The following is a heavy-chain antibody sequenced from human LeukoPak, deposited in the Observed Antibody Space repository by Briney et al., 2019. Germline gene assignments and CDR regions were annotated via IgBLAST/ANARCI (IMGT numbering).Heavy chain of an antibody. V-gene: IGHV1-2*02. CDR3: VRGPDYGGTIDY. CDR2: INPHNGGT. D-gene: IGHD4-23*01. Sequence: ASVRVSCKASGYTFTAYYMHWVRQAPGQGLEWMGWINPHNGGTKYAQKFQGRVTMTRDTSISTAYMELSSLSSDDTAVYHCVRGPDYGGTIDYWGQGTLVTVSP. CDR1: GYTFTAYY. J-gene: IGHJ4*02.